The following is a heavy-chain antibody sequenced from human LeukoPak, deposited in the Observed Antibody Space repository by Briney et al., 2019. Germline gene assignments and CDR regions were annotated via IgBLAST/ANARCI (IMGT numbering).Heavy chain of an antibody. J-gene: IGHJ4*02. D-gene: IGHD6-19*01. CDR3: ARERDSSGWNHFDY. CDR1: GGSISSGSYY. Sequence: PSQTLSLTCTVSGGSISSGSYYWNWIRQPAGKGLGWIGRIYTSGSTNYNPSLKSRVTISVHTSKNQFSLKLSSVTAADTAVYYCARERDSSGWNHFDYWGQGTLVTVSS. V-gene: IGHV4-61*02. CDR2: IYTSGST.